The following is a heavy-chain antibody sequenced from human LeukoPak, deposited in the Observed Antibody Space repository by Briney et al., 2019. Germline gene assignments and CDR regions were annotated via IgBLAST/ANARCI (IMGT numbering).Heavy chain of an antibody. CDR1: GGTFSSYA. J-gene: IGHJ4*02. Sequence: SVKVSCKASGGTFSSYAISWVRQAPGQGLEWMGRIIPIFGTANYAQKFQGRVTITADKSTSTAYMELSSLRSEDTAVYYCPXXDTTTVVGEXFDYWGQGTLVTVSS. CDR3: PXXDTTTVVGEXFDY. V-gene: IGHV1-69*06. CDR2: IIPIFGTA. D-gene: IGHD3-10*01.